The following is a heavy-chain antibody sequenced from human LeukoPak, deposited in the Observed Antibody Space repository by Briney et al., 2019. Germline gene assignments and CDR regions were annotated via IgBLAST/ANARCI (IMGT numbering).Heavy chain of an antibody. V-gene: IGHV3-23*01. CDR3: ARDGYYYDSSGYYDY. CDR1: GFTFSSYA. D-gene: IGHD3-22*01. Sequence: GGSLRLSCAASGFTFSSYAMSWVRQAPGKGLEWVSAISGSGGSTYYADSVKGRFSISRDSAKNSLYLQMNSLRVEDTALYRCARDGYYYDSSGYYDYWGQGTLVTVSS. CDR2: ISGSGGST. J-gene: IGHJ4*02.